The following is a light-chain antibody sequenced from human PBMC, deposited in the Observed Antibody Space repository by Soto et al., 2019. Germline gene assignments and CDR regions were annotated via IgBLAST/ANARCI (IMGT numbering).Light chain of an antibody. CDR1: QDISNY. Sequence: DVQMTQSTSSLSASVGDRVIITCRASQDISNYLAWYQQKPGKVPKVLIYAASTLQSGVPSRFSGSGSGTDFTLTISSLQPDDVATYYCQNYHSAPKTFGQGTKVDIK. CDR2: AAS. CDR3: QNYHSAPKT. J-gene: IGKJ1*01. V-gene: IGKV1-27*01.